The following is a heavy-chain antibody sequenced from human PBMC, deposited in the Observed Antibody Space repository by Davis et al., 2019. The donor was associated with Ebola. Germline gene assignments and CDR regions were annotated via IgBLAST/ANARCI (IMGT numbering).Heavy chain of an antibody. Sequence: GGSLRLSCAASGFTFSSYAMSWVRQAPGKGLEWVSAISGSGGSTYYADSVKGRFTISRDKSKNTLYLQMNSLIAEDTAVYYCAKSVKWELLRIYFDYWGQGTLVTVSS. V-gene: IGHV3-23*01. J-gene: IGHJ4*02. CDR2: ISGSGGST. CDR1: GFTFSSYA. D-gene: IGHD1-26*01. CDR3: AKSVKWELLRIYFDY.